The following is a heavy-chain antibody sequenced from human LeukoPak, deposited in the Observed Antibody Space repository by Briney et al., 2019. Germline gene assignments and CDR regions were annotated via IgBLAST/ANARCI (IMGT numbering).Heavy chain of an antibody. CDR3: ARVRGSSSLLDY. V-gene: IGHV4-34*01. J-gene: IGHJ4*02. CDR1: GGSFSGYY. D-gene: IGHD6-6*01. CDR2: INHSGST. Sequence: SETLSLTCAVYGGSFSGYYWSWIRQPPGKGLEWIGEINHSGSTNYSPSLKSRVTISVDTSKNQFSLKLSSVTAADTAVYYCARVRGSSSLLDYWGQGTLVTVSS.